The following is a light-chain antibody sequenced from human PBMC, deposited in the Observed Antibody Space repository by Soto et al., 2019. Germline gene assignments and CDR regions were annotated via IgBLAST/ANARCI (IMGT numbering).Light chain of an antibody. J-gene: IGLJ2*01. V-gene: IGLV8-61*01. CDR2: STN. Sequence: QTVVTQEPSFSVSPGGTVTLTCGLNSGSVSTSYYPSWYQQTPGQAPRTLIYSTNTRSSGVPDRFSGSKSGNTASLTISGLQAEDEADYYCSSYTSSSTLVVFGGGTQLTVL. CDR3: SSYTSSSTLVV. CDR1: SGSVSTSYY.